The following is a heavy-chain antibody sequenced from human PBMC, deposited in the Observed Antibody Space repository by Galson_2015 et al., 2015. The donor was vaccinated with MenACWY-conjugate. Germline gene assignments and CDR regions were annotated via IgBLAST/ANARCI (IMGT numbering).Heavy chain of an antibody. Sequence: LVKPTQTLTLTCTVSGFSLSNARMGVSWIRQPPGKGLEWIGEINHSGSTNYNPSLKSRVTISVDTSKNQFSLKLSSVTAADTAVYYCARDPRMATEGGATPHDAFDIWGQGTMVTVSS. V-gene: IGHV4-4*02. D-gene: IGHD5-24*01. CDR3: ARDPRMATEGGATPHDAFDI. CDR1: GFSLSNARMG. J-gene: IGHJ3*02. CDR2: INHSGST.